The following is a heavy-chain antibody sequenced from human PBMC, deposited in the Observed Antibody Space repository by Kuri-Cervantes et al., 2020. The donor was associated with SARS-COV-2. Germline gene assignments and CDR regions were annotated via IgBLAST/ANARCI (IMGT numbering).Heavy chain of an antibody. CDR2: IRYDGSNK. Sequence: GESLKISCAASGFTFSSYGMHWVRQAPGKGLEWVAFIRYDGSNKYHADSVKGRFTISRDNSKNTLYLQMNSLRAEDTAVYYCAKDLSGSFAFDYWGQGTLVTVSS. D-gene: IGHD1-26*01. CDR3: AKDLSGSFAFDY. V-gene: IGHV3-30*02. CDR1: GFTFSSYG. J-gene: IGHJ4*02.